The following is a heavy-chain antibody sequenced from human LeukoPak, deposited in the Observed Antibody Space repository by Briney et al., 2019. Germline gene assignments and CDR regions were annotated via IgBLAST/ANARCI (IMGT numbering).Heavy chain of an antibody. J-gene: IGHJ6*02. Sequence: PETLSLTCAVYGGSFSGYYWSWIRQPPGKGLEWIGEINHSGSTNYNPSLKSRVTISVDTSKNQFSLKLSSVTAADTAVYYCARADYYYYGMDFWGQGTTVTVSS. CDR3: ARADYYYYGMDF. CDR2: INHSGST. V-gene: IGHV4-34*01. CDR1: GGSFSGYY.